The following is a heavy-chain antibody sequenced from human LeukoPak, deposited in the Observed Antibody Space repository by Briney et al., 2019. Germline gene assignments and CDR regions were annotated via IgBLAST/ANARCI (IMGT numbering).Heavy chain of an antibody. V-gene: IGHV3-11*04. CDR1: GFTFSDYY. CDR2: ISSSGSTI. J-gene: IGHJ4*02. D-gene: IGHD3-16*01. CDR3: VRDLYARLRLGEPPGY. Sequence: KPGGSLRLSCAASGFTFSDYYMSWIRQAPGKGLEWVSYISSSGSTIYYADSVKGRFTISRDNAENSLYLQMHSLRAEDTAIYYCVRDLYARLRLGEPPGYWGQGTLVTVSS.